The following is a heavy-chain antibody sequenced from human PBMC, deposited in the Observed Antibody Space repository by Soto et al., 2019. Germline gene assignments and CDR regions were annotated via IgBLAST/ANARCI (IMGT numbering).Heavy chain of an antibody. CDR1: GFSLTNSGVG. Sequence: QITLKESGPTLVEPTQTLTLTCSFSGFSLTNSGVGVGWLRQVPGKALECLGIIYWDNDRRYNPSLKTRLTITKDTSKNHVVLSMTYMEPVDTGTYYCAHRVTSSDSWDVSWFDSWGQGTPVTVS. D-gene: IGHD1-26*01. J-gene: IGHJ5*01. CDR3: AHRVTSSDSWDVSWFDS. CDR2: IYWDNDR. V-gene: IGHV2-5*02.